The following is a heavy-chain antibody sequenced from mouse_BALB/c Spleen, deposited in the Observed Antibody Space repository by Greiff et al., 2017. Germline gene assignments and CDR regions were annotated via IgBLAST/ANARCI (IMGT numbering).Heavy chain of an antibody. CDR3: NEGSTMIGVYAMDY. J-gene: IGHJ4*01. CDR1: GFNIKDYY. V-gene: IGHV14-4*02. D-gene: IGHD2-4*01. Sequence: EVQLQQSGAELVRPGASVKLSCTASGFNIKDYYMHWVKQRPEQGLEWIGWIDPENGDTEYAPKFQGKATMTADTSSNTAYLQLSSLTSEDTAVYYCNEGSTMIGVYAMDYWGQGTSVTVSS. CDR2: IDPENGDT.